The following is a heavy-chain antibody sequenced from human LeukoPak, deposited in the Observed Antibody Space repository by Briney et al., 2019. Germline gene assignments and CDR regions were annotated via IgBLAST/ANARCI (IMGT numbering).Heavy chain of an antibody. CDR3: AREGGYSSSSSGGWFDP. Sequence: SETLSLTCTVSGGSINNTSYYWGWIRQPPGKGLEWIGSIYYSGSTYYNPSLKSRVTILVDTSKNHFSLKLSSVTAADTAVYYCAREGGYSSSSSGGWFDPWGQGTLVTVSS. J-gene: IGHJ5*02. D-gene: IGHD6-6*01. CDR2: IYYSGST. V-gene: IGHV4-39*07. CDR1: GGSINNTSYY.